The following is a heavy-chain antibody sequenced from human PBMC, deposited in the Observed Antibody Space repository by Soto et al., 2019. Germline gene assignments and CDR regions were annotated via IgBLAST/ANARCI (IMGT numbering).Heavy chain of an antibody. J-gene: IGHJ6*02. D-gene: IGHD3-10*01. CDR3: ARGSGSYYMGYYGMDV. V-gene: IGHV3-30-3*01. Sequence: QVHLVASGGGVVQPGRSLTLSCAASGFTFSSYTMHWVRQAPGKGLELVALMSYDGSNKYYADSVKGRFTISRDNSKTSVYLKMNSLRAEDTAVYYCARGSGSYYMGYYGMDVWGQGSTVTVS. CDR1: GFTFSSYT. CDR2: MSYDGSNK.